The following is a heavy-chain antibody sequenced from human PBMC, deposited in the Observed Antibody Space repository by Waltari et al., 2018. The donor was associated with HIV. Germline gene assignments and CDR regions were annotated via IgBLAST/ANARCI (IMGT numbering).Heavy chain of an antibody. D-gene: IGHD7-27*01. J-gene: IGHJ4*02. CDR3: ARAPITGDPNYFDY. Sequence: EVQLVESGGGLVQPGGSLRLSCAASGFPFSRYWMHWARQAPGKGLVWVSRINSDGSSTSYADSVKGRFTISRDNAKNTLYLQMNSLRAEDTAVYYCARAPITGDPNYFDYWGQGTLVTVSS. V-gene: IGHV3-74*01. CDR1: GFPFSRYW. CDR2: INSDGSST.